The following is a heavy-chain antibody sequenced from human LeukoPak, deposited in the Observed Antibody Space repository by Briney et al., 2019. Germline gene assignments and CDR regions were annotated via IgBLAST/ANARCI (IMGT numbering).Heavy chain of an antibody. CDR3: AREPRITMVRGVS. J-gene: IGHJ4*02. CDR1: GGSISSGDYY. Sequence: SQTLSLTCTVSGGSISSGDYYWSWIRQPPGKGLEWIGYIYYSGSTYYNLSLKSRVTISVDTSKNQFSLKLSSVTAADTAVYYCAREPRITMVRGVSWGQGTLVTVSS. D-gene: IGHD3-10*01. CDR2: IYYSGST. V-gene: IGHV4-30-4*08.